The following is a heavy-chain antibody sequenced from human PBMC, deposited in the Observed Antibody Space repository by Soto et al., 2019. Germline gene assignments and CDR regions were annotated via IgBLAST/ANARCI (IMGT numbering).Heavy chain of an antibody. J-gene: IGHJ6*02. CDR1: GASISSGNW. Sequence: LSLTCAVSGASISSGNWWSWVRQSPGKGLEWLGEIYHSGSTNHNPSLKSRVTISVDKSKNQFSLKLSSMTAADTAVYYCARDIDGSGTDVWGQGTTVTVSS. CDR3: ARDIDGSGTDV. D-gene: IGHD3-10*01. V-gene: IGHV4-4*02. CDR2: IYHSGST.